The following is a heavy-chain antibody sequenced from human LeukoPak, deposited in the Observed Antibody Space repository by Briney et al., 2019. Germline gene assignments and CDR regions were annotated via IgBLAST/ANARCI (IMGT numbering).Heavy chain of an antibody. CDR2: INPNSGGT. CDR3: ARQELVDVVATTY. Sequence: ASVKVSCKASGYTFTGYFMHWVRQAPGHGLEWMGWINPNSGGTNYAQKFQGRVTLTRDTSISTAYMELSRLRSDDTAVYYCARQELVDVVATTYWGQGTLVTVSS. V-gene: IGHV1-2*02. J-gene: IGHJ4*02. CDR1: GYTFTGYF. D-gene: IGHD5-12*01.